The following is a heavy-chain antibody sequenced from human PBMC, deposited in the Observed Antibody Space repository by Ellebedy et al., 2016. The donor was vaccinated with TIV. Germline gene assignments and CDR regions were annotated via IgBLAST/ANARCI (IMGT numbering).Heavy chain of an antibody. Sequence: GESLKISCAASGFTFSRCDMQWVRQAGEKVLERVSGLGKAGDPFYPGSVKGRFPISRENAKNSLYFQMTSLRAGDTAVYYWTSRAGYSDCWYGWGQGTLVTVSS. J-gene: IGHJ4*02. CDR3: TSRAGYSDCWYG. D-gene: IGHD2-21*01. CDR1: GFTFSRCD. CDR2: LGKAGDP. V-gene: IGHV3-13*05.